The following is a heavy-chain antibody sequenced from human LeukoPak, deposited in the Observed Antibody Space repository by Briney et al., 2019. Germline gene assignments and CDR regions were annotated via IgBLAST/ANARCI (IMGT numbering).Heavy chain of an antibody. CDR3: AREPHCSSTSCLNWFDP. CDR2: IYYSGST. CDR1: GGSISSGDYY. V-gene: IGHV4-30-4*01. Sequence: SETLSLTCTVSGGSISSGDYYWSWIRQPPGKGLEWIGYIYYSGSTYYNPSLKSRVTISVDTSKNQFSLKLSSVTAADTAVCYRAREPHCSSTSCLNWFDPWGQGTLVTVSS. J-gene: IGHJ5*02. D-gene: IGHD2-2*01.